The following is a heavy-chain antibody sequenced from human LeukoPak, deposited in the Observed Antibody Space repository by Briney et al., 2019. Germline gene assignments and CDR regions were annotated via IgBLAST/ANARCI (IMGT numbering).Heavy chain of an antibody. CDR2: ISGSGGST. D-gene: IGHD6-19*01. Sequence: PGGSLRLSCAASGFTFSSYAMSWVRQAPGKGLEWVSAISGSGGSTYYADSVKGRFTISRDNSKNTLYLQMNSLRADDTAVYYCAKFQASVGWLSDRWGQGTLVTVSS. V-gene: IGHV3-23*01. J-gene: IGHJ5*02. CDR1: GFTFSSYA. CDR3: AKFQASVGWLSDR.